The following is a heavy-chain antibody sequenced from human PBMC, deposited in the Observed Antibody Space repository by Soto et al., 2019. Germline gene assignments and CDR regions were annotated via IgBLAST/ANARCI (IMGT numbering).Heavy chain of an antibody. CDR2: IIPIFGTA. J-gene: IGHJ4*02. V-gene: IGHV1-69*12. CDR1: GGTFSSYA. CDR3: ARGKHPIVVVTGFDY. D-gene: IGHD3-22*01. Sequence: QVQLVQSGAEVKKPGSSVKVSCKASGGTFSSYAISWVRQAPGQGLEWMGGIIPIFGTANYAQKFQGSVTIPAEESTRTAYNELSSLRSEDPAVYYCARGKHPIVVVTGFDYWGQGTLVTVSS.